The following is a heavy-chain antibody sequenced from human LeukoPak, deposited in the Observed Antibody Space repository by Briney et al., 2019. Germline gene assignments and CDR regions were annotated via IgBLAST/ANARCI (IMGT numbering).Heavy chain of an antibody. Sequence: ASVKVSCKASGYTFTGYYMHWVRQAPGQGLEWMGWINPNSGGTNYAQKFQGRVTMTRDTSISTAYMELSRLRSDDTAVYYCAIVLGGVVPADYWGQGTLVTVSS. CDR3: AIVLGGVVPADY. J-gene: IGHJ4*02. CDR1: GYTFTGYY. CDR2: INPNSGGT. D-gene: IGHD3-3*01. V-gene: IGHV1-2*02.